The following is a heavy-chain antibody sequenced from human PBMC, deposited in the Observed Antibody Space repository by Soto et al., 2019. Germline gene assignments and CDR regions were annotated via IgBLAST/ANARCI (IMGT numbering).Heavy chain of an antibody. CDR3: VRVAGLGWGSRDFDE. D-gene: IGHD3-16*01. Sequence: QVQLVQSGAEVTKPGASVKVSCKTSGFTFSAFGITWVRQAPGQGLEWMGWGVAGSGNTVYAQDFQGRVTVTTDTSTNTAYMELRSLTSDDTTLYYCVRVAGLGWGSRDFDEWGQGTLVTVSS. CDR1: GFTFSAFG. J-gene: IGHJ4*02. CDR2: GVAGSGNT. V-gene: IGHV1-18*01.